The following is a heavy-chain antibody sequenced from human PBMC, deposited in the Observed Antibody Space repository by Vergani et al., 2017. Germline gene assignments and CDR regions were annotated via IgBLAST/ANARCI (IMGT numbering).Heavy chain of an antibody. CDR3: ARDQVPAAIRLNVGNYMDV. Sequence: EVHLLESGGGLVQSGGSLRLSCAASGFTFSNSAVSWVRQAPGRGLAWVSSISGPGLSTYYADSVKGRFTISRDNSKNTLYLRMSSLRAEDTAVYYCARDQVPAAIRLNVGNYMDVWGKGTTVIVSS. J-gene: IGHJ6*03. CDR2: ISGPGLST. CDR1: GFTFSNSA. D-gene: IGHD2-2*02. V-gene: IGHV3-23*01.